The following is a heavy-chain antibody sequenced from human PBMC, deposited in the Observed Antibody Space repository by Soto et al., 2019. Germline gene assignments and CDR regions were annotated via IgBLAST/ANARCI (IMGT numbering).Heavy chain of an antibody. CDR2: IYYSGTT. D-gene: IGHD2-21*02. CDR3: ARNLWGYCGTDCYPLDV. CDR1: GGSISSGDYY. Sequence: SETLSLTCAVSGGSISSGDYYWSWIRQPPGKGLEWIGYIYYSGTTYYNPSLKSRVTISVDTSKNQFSLKLNSVTAADTAVYYCARNLWGYCGTDCYPLDVWGPGTTVTVSS. V-gene: IGHV4-30-4*02. J-gene: IGHJ6*02.